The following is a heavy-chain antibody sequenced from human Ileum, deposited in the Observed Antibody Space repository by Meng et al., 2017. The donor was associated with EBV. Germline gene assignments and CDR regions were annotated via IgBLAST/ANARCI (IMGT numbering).Heavy chain of an antibody. CDR1: GGSISSYY. CDR3: ARGGWSLNY. Sequence: QLQLQESGPGLVKPSETLSLPCTVSGGSISSYYWSWIRQPPGKGLEWIGYIYYSGSTNYNPSLKSRVTISVDTSKNPFSLNLSSVTAADTAVYYCARGGWSLNYWGQGTLVTVSS. V-gene: IGHV4-59*08. CDR2: IYYSGST. D-gene: IGHD2-15*01. J-gene: IGHJ4*02.